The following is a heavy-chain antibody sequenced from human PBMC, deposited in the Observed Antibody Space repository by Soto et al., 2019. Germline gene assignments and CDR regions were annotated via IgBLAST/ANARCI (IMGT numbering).Heavy chain of an antibody. CDR1: GFTFSTYW. CDR2: INSDGRST. D-gene: IGHD2-21*01. V-gene: IGHV3-74*01. J-gene: IGHJ3*02. Sequence: EVQLVESGGGLVQPGGSLRLSCAASGFTFSTYWMHWVRQAPGKGLVWVSRINSDGRSTDYADSVKGRFTISRDNAKNTLYLKMNSLRAGDTAVYYGVRGVNPFDTGGQGTTVTVSS. CDR3: VRGVNPFDT.